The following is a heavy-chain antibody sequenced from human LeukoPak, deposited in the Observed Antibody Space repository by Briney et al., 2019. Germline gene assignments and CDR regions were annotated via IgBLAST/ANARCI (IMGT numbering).Heavy chain of an antibody. D-gene: IGHD6-13*01. CDR3: ARSPGYSSSWHYFDY. V-gene: IGHV3-64*01. Sequence: GGSLRLSCAASGFTFSSYAMHWVRQSPGKGLEYVSTISSNGGSTYYANSVKGRFTISRDNSKNSLYLQMGSLRAEDMALYYCARSPGYSSSWHYFDYWGQGTLVTVSS. J-gene: IGHJ4*02. CDR2: ISSNGGST. CDR1: GFTFSSYA.